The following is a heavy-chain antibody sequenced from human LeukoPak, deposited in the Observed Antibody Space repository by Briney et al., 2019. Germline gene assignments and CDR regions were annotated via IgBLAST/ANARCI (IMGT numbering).Heavy chain of an antibody. D-gene: IGHD3-10*01. CDR2: IYSGGST. V-gene: IGHV3-53*04. J-gene: IGHJ2*01. CDR1: EFTFSDYW. Sequence: GGSLRLSCAASEFTFSDYWMSWVRQAPGKGLEWVSVIYSGGSTYYADSVKGRFTISRHNSKNTLYLQMNSLRAEDTAVYYCARMGVRGVIITGWYFDLWGRGTLVTVSS. CDR3: ARMGVRGVIITGWYFDL.